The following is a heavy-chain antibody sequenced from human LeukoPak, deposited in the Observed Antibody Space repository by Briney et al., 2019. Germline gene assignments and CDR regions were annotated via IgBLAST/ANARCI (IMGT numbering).Heavy chain of an antibody. J-gene: IGHJ6*02. CDR1: GGSISSYY. Sequence: SDPLSRTCTVPGGSISSYYWSWIRQPPGKGLAWIGNIYYSGSTNYNPSLKSRVTISVDTSKNQFSLKLSSVTAADTAVYYCARSRITIFGVAPLDVWGQGTTVTVSS. D-gene: IGHD3-3*01. V-gene: IGHV4-59*07. CDR3: ARSRITIFGVAPLDV. CDR2: IYYSGST.